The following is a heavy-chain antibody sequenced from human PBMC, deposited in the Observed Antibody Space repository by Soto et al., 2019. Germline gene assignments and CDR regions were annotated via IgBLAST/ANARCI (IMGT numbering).Heavy chain of an antibody. CDR2: IYYSGST. J-gene: IGHJ4*02. CDR3: DGVPARGYDY. V-gene: IGHV4-30-4*01. D-gene: IGHD3-16*01. CDR1: GGSISSGDYY. Sequence: QVRLQESGPGLVKPSQTLSLTCTVSGGSISSGDYYWSWIRQPPGKGLEWIGYIYYSGSTYYNPSLKGRVTISVDTAKNQFSLKLISVTAADTAVYYCDGVPARGYDYWGQGTLVTVSS.